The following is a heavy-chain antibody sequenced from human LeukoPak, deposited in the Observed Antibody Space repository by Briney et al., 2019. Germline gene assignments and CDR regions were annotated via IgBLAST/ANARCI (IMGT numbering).Heavy chain of an antibody. CDR2: ISGSGGST. Sequence: GGSLRLSCAASGFTFSSYWMSWVRQAPGKGLEWVSAISGSGGSTYYADSVKGRFTISRDNAKNSLYLQMNSLRDEDTAVYYCARGTTYYDFWSGYETGAFDIWGQGTMVTVSS. CDR1: GFTFSSYW. J-gene: IGHJ3*02. V-gene: IGHV3-23*01. CDR3: ARGTTYYDFWSGYETGAFDI. D-gene: IGHD3-3*01.